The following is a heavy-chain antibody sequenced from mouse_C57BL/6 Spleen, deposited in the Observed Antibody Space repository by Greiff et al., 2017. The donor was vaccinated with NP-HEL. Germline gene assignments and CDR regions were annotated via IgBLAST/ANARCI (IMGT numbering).Heavy chain of an antibody. D-gene: IGHD2-1*01. J-gene: IGHJ2*01. CDR2: IYPGDGDT. CDR1: GYAFSSYW. V-gene: IGHV1-80*01. Sequence: QVQLQQSGAELVKPGASVKISCKASGYAFSSYWMNWVKQRPGKGLEWIGQIYPGDGDTNYNGKFKGKATLTADTSSSTAYMQLSSLTSEDSAVYCCARWGGNYSFDYWGQGTTLTVSS. CDR3: ARWGGNYSFDY.